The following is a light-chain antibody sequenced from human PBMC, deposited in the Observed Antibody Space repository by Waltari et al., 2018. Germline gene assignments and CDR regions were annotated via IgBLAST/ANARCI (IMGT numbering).Light chain of an antibody. CDR3: QQYNNWPPWT. J-gene: IGKJ1*01. V-gene: IGKV3-15*01. Sequence: EIVMTQPPATLSVSLGERATLPCRASQSVSGNLAWYHQKPGQAPRLLIYGASTRATGIPARFRGSVSGTEFTLTISSLQSEDFAVYYCQQYNNWPPWTFGQGTKVEIK. CDR1: QSVSGN. CDR2: GAS.